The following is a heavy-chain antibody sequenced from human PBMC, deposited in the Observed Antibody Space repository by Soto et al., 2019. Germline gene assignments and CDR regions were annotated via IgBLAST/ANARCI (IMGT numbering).Heavy chain of an antibody. CDR3: ARQIHYISPFDY. CDR1: GGTFSSYA. Sequence: SVKVSCKASGGTFSSYAISWVRQAPGQGLEWMGGIIPIFGTANYAQKFQGRVTITADESTSTAYMELSSLRSEDTVVYYCARQIHYISPFDYWGQGTLVTVSS. J-gene: IGHJ4*02. CDR2: IIPIFGTA. D-gene: IGHD2-2*02. V-gene: IGHV1-69*13.